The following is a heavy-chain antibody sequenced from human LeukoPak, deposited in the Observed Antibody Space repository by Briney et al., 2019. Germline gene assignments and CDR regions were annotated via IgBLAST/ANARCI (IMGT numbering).Heavy chain of an antibody. CDR2: IIPILGIA. V-gene: IGHV1-69*04. CDR1: GGTFSSYA. J-gene: IGHJ4*02. CDR3: ARGYGYYCDSSGSTADY. Sequence: SVKVSCKASGGTFSSYAISWVRQAPGQGLEWMGRIIPILGIANYAQKFQGRVTITADKSTSTAYMELSSLRSEDTAVYYCARGYGYYCDSSGSTADYWGQGTLVTVSS. D-gene: IGHD3-22*01.